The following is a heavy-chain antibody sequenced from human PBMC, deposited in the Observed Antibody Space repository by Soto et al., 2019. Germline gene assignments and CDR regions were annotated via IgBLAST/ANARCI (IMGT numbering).Heavy chain of an antibody. J-gene: IGHJ6*02. CDR3: ARDCEYSAMDV. Sequence: SETLSLTCVVSGGSIISAYSCWFWIRKHPGKGREGIGYTTYSGDTYCNPSLRSRVTSSADSSENDFSLCLKAGTAAVTAVYFSARDCEYSAMDVWGQGTPVTVSS. D-gene: IGHD2-15*01. CDR1: GGSIISAYSC. V-gene: IGHV4-61*03. CDR2: TTYSGDT.